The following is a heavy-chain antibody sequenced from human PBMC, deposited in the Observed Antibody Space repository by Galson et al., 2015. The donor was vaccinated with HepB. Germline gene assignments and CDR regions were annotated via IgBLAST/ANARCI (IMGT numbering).Heavy chain of an antibody. V-gene: IGHV1-18*01. CDR2: ISAYDSST. Sequence: SGAEVKKPGESLRISCKASGYTFSTYSIAWVRQAPGQGLEWMGWISAYDSSTNYAQKLQGRVTMTTETSTTTAYMELRSLRSGDTAVYYCARGALVAVVNANLNNWFDPWGQGTLVTVSS. J-gene: IGHJ5*02. D-gene: IGHD2-8*02. CDR3: ARGALVAVVNANLNNWFDP. CDR1: GYTFSTYS.